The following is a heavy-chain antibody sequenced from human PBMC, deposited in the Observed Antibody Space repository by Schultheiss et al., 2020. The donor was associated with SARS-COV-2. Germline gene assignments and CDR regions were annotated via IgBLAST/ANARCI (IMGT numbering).Heavy chain of an antibody. CDR2: IYTGDTI. J-gene: IGHJ4*02. D-gene: IGHD3-10*01. CDR3: ARIGIEWFGDREDY. V-gene: IGHV3-53*01. Sequence: GGSLRLSCVVSGFTFNNYGMHWVRQAPGKGLEWVSVIYTGDTIYYADSVKGRFTISRDISDNTVYLQLNSLRAEDTAVYYCARIGIEWFGDREDYWGQGTLVTVSS. CDR1: GFTFNNYG.